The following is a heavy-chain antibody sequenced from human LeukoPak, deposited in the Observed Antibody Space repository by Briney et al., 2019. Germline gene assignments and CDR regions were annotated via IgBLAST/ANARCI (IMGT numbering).Heavy chain of an antibody. D-gene: IGHD4-17*01. CDR3: TRLDYGDYRFDY. V-gene: IGHV3-73*01. CDR1: GFTFSVSA. CDR2: IRSKANSCAT. J-gene: IGHJ4*02. Sequence: GGSLRLSCAASGFTFSVSAMHWVRQASGKGLEWVGRIRSKANSCATAYAASVKGRFTISRDDSKNTAYLQMNSLKTEDTAVYYCTRLDYGDYRFDYWGQGTLVTVSS.